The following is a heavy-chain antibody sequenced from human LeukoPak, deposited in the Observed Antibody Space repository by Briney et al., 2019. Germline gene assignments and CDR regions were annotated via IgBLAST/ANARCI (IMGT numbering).Heavy chain of an antibody. CDR2: IIPIFGTA. D-gene: IGHD6-13*01. CDR1: GGTFSSYA. Sequence: SVKLSCKVSGGTFSSYATSWVPQAPGQGREWVGGIIPIFGTANYAQKFQGRVTITADESTSTAYMELSSLRSEETAVYYCAVVAAADDFDYWGQGTLVTVSS. J-gene: IGHJ4*02. V-gene: IGHV1-69*13. CDR3: AVVAAADDFDY.